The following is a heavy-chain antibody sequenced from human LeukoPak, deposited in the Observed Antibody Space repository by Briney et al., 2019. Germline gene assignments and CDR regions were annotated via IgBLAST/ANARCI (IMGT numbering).Heavy chain of an antibody. CDR2: TSYDGSNK. CDR3: ARDRAWNYFDY. V-gene: IGHV3-30*03. Sequence: GGSLRLSCAASGFTFSSYGMHWVRQAPGKGLEWVAVTSYDGSNKYYADSVKGRFTISRDNSKNTLYLQMNSLRAEDTAVYYCARDRAWNYFDYWGQGTLVTVSS. D-gene: IGHD3-3*01. CDR1: GFTFSSYG. J-gene: IGHJ4*02.